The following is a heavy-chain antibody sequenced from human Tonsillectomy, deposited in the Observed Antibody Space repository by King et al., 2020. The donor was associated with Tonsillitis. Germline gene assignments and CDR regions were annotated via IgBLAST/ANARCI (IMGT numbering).Heavy chain of an antibody. J-gene: IGHJ5*02. V-gene: IGHV1-8*02. CDR3: ATNYRQVRGVIIPNWFDP. Sequence: VQLVESGAEVKKPGASVKVSCKASGYTFTSYDINWVRQATGQGLEWMGWMNPNSGNTGYAQKFQGRVTMTRNTSISTAYMELSSLRSEDTAVYYCATNYRQVRGVIIPNWFDPWGQGTLVTVSS. CDR1: GYTFTSYD. D-gene: IGHD3-10*01. CDR2: MNPNSGNT.